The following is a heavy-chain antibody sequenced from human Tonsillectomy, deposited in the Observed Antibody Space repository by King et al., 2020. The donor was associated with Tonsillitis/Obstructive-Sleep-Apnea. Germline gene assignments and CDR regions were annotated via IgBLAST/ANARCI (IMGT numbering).Heavy chain of an antibody. CDR1: GFSLSNARMG. J-gene: IGHJ6*03. CDR3: ARAPSTSYFYYYYMDV. Sequence: HVTLKESGPVLVKPTETLTLTCTVSGFSLSNARMGVSWIRKPPGKALEWLAHIFSNDEKSYSTSLNSRLTISKDTSRSQVVLTMTNMDPVDTATYYCARAPSTSYFYYYYMDVWGKGTTVTVSS. V-gene: IGHV2-26*01. D-gene: IGHD2-2*01. CDR2: IFSNDEK.